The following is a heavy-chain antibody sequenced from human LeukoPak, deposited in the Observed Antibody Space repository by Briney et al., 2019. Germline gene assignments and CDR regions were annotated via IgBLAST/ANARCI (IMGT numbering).Heavy chain of an antibody. D-gene: IGHD3-16*01. CDR2: TDGSGGST. CDR1: GFTFSSSA. V-gene: IGHV3-23*01. Sequence: GGSLRLSCAASGFTFSSSAMSWVRQAPGKGLEWVSETDGSGGSTYTFYPASVKGRFTISRDNSKNTLYLEMNSLRAEDTAVYYCAKQLQGGRTFEFWGQGTLVTVSS. J-gene: IGHJ4*02. CDR3: AKQLQGGRTFEF.